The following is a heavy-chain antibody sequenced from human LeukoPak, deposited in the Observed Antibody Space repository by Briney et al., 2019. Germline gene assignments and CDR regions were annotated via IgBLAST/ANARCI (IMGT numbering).Heavy chain of an antibody. D-gene: IGHD3-3*01. CDR3: ASLRERSYYARGFDY. J-gene: IGHJ4*02. Sequence: SETLSLTCAVSGASISGSNYYWGWIRQPPGKGLEWIGNIYSSGSIYYNPSLKSRVTISVDTSKNQFSLKLSSVTAANTAVYYCASLRERSYYARGFDYWGQGTLVTVSS. V-gene: IGHV4-39*01. CDR1: GASISGSNYY. CDR2: IYSSGSI.